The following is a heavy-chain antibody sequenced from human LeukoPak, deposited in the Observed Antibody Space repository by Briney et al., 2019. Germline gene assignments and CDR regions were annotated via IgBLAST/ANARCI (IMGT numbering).Heavy chain of an antibody. CDR2: INHSGST. D-gene: IGHD3-9*01. CDR3: ATVNYDILTGYYNRYSQH. CDR1: GGSFSGYY. Sequence: KPSETLSLTCAVYGGSFSGYYWSWIRQPPGKGLEWIGEINHSGSTNYNPSLKSRVTISVDTSKNQFSLKLSSVTAADTAVYYCATVNYDILTGYYNRYSQHWGQGTLVTVSS. J-gene: IGHJ1*01. V-gene: IGHV4-34*01.